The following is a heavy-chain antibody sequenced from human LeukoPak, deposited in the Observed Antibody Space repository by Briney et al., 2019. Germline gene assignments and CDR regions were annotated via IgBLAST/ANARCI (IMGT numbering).Heavy chain of an antibody. J-gene: IGHJ1*01. CDR3: ARGYDSSGYSSLHH. Sequence: GGSLRLSCAASGFTFSSYSMNWVRQAPGKGLEWVSSISSSSSYIYCADSVEGRFTISRDNAKNSLYLQMNSLRAEDTAVYYCARGYDSSGYSSLHHWGQGTLVTVSS. CDR2: ISSSSSYI. CDR1: GFTFSSYS. V-gene: IGHV3-21*01. D-gene: IGHD3-22*01.